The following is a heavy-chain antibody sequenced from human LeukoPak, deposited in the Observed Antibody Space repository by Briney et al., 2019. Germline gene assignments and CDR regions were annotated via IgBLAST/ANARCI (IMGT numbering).Heavy chain of an antibody. V-gene: IGHV3-53*05. D-gene: IGHD6-19*01. CDR3: ARDRRHSSGWYAY. CDR2: IYSGGST. J-gene: IGHJ4*02. Sequence: GGSLRLSCAASGFTVSSNYMNWVRQAPGTGLEWVSVIYSGGSTYYADSVRGRFTISRDNSKNTLYLQMNSLRAEDTAVYYCARDRRHSSGWYAYWGQGTLVTVSS. CDR1: GFTVSSNY.